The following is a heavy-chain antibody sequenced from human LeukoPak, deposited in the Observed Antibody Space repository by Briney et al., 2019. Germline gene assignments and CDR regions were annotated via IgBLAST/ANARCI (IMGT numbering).Heavy chain of an antibody. D-gene: IGHD3-22*01. V-gene: IGHV3-21*04. J-gene: IGHJ4*02. Sequence: GGSLRLSCAASGFPFSSFAMSWVGRAPGKGLEGVSAISGSSSTIYHADSVKGRFTISRDNAKNSLYLQMNSLRAEDTAVYYCARDRYCYDSSGYPDYWGQGTLVTVSS. CDR3: ARDRYCYDSSGYPDY. CDR2: ISGSSSTI. CDR1: GFPFSSFA.